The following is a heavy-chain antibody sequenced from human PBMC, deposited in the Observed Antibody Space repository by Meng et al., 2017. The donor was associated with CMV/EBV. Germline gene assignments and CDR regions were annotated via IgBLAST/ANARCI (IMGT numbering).Heavy chain of an antibody. CDR2: IKQDGSEK. Sequence: GGSLRLSCAASGFTFSSYWMSWVRQAPGKGLEWVANIKQDGSEKYYVDSVKGRFTISRDNAKNSLYLQMNSLRAEDTAVYYCASDGGSLQPEYYYYGMDVWGQGTTVTVSS. D-gene: IGHD3-16*01. J-gene: IGHJ6*02. CDR3: ASDGGSLQPEYYYYGMDV. V-gene: IGHV3-7*01. CDR1: GFTFSSYW.